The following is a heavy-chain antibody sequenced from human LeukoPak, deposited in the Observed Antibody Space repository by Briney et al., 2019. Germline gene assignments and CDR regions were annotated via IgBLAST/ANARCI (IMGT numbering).Heavy chain of an antibody. J-gene: IGHJ4*02. CDR1: GFTFTSYW. CDR2: INNDGSTT. D-gene: IGHD6-19*01. V-gene: IGHV3-74*01. CDR3: ARTYSSSDY. Sequence: PGGSLRLSCAASGFTFTSYWMHWVRQAPGKGLVWVSRINNDGSTTAYADSVKGRFTISRDNAKNTLYLQMNSLRAEDTAVYYCARTYSSSDYWGQGTLVTVSS.